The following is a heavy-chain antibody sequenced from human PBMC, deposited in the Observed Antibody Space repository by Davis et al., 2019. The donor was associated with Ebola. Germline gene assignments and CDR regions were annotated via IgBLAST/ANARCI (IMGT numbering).Heavy chain of an antibody. Sequence: ASVKVSCKASGYTFSDYAISWVRQAPGQGLEWMGWINPGNHETMYSERFQGRVTINSDTSATTIDVGLNSLTSEDTAVYFCARLDYSGHYFDYWGQGTLVTVSS. CDR3: ARLDYSGHYFDY. D-gene: IGHD4-11*01. J-gene: IGHJ4*02. CDR2: INPGNHET. V-gene: IGHV1-3*01. CDR1: GYTFSDYA.